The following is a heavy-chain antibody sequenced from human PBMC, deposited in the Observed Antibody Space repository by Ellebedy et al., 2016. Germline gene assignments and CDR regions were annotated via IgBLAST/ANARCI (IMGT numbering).Heavy chain of an antibody. Sequence: SQTLSLTCXISGDSVSSNSAAWNWIRQSPSRGLEWLGRTYYRSKWYNDYAVSVKSRITINPDTSKNQFSLQLNSVTPEDTAVYYCARGEAAGTLLTLDYYYYYGMDVWGQGTTVTVSS. D-gene: IGHD6-13*01. J-gene: IGHJ6*02. V-gene: IGHV6-1*01. CDR2: TYYRSKWYN. CDR1: GDSVSSNSAA. CDR3: ARGEAAGTLLTLDYYYYYGMDV.